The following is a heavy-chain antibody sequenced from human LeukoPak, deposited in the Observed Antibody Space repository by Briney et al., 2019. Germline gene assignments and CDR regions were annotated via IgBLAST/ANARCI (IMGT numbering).Heavy chain of an antibody. CDR1: GFTFSNYW. V-gene: IGHV3-7*03. CDR3: AIVPLGTNFISDS. CDR2: IKQDGSEK. J-gene: IGHJ4*02. D-gene: IGHD2-2*01. Sequence: PGGSLRLSCAASGFTFSNYWMSWVCQAPGKGLEGVANIKQDGSEKYYVDSVKGRFTISRGNAKNSLYLQMNSLIPEDTAVYYCAIVPLGTNFISDSWGQGTLVTVSS.